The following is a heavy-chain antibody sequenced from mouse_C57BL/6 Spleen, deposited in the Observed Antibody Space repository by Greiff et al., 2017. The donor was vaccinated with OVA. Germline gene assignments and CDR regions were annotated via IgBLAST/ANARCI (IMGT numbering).Heavy chain of an antibody. CDR2: IDPENGDT. D-gene: IGHD4-1*01. CDR1: GFNIKDDY. J-gene: IGHJ2*01. V-gene: IGHV14-4*01. CDR3: TTTGGGTIDY. Sequence: VQLQQSGAELVRPGASVKLSCTASGFNIKDDYMHWVKQRPEQGLEWIGWIDPENGDTEYAAKFQGKATITADTSSNTAYLQLSSLTSEDTAVYYGTTTGGGTIDYWGQGTTLTVSS.